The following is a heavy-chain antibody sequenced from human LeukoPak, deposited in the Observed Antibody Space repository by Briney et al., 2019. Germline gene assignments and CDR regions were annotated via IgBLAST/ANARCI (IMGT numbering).Heavy chain of an antibody. CDR2: IRYDGNNK. J-gene: IGHJ4*02. CDR1: GFTFSDYS. Sequence: GGSLRLSCAASGFTFSDYSMHWVRQAPGKGLNWVAFIRYDGNNKYYADSVKGRFTISRDNSKNTLYLQMNSLRAEDTAVYYCARGVRIAVAGNIDYWGQGTLVTVSS. V-gene: IGHV3-30*02. CDR3: ARGVRIAVAGNIDY. D-gene: IGHD6-19*01.